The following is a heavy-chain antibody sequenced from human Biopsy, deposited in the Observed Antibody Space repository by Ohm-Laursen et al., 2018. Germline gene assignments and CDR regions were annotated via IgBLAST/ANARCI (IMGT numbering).Heavy chain of an antibody. CDR2: IYTSGSP. Sequence: TLSLTCSVSGDSINNFYWSWIRQPAGKGLEWFGRIYTSGSPNYNLSLESRVTMSVDTSKNQFSLNLRSVTAADTAVYYGARGTGRYYVYGAFDIWGQGTVVTVSS. V-gene: IGHV4-4*07. J-gene: IGHJ3*02. CDR1: GDSINNFY. CDR3: ARGTGRYYVYGAFDI. D-gene: IGHD1-26*01.